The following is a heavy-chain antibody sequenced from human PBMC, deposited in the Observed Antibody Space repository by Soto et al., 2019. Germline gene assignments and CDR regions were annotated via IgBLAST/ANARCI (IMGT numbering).Heavy chain of an antibody. CDR2: INVNNGDR. D-gene: IGHD6-19*01. V-gene: IGHV1-2*02. CDR1: VYSFIICH. Sequence: AFFSVSCRVSVYSFIICHIHWARRDPVQGLEGMGWINVNNGDRSYAQKFQGRVTLARDTSISTAYMELTRLRSDGTAIYFCARDRLSVDSTRPAGFDSWGQGTLVTVSS. J-gene: IGHJ4*02. CDR3: ARDRLSVDSTRPAGFDS.